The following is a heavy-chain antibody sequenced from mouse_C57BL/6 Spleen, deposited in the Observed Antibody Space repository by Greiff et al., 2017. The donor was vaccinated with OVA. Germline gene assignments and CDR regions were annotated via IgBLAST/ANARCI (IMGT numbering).Heavy chain of an antibody. CDR3: ARWDYYAMDY. V-gene: IGHV1-82*01. CDR1: GYAFSSSW. CDR2: IYPGDGDT. J-gene: IGHJ4*01. Sequence: VNVVESGPELVKPGASVKISCKASGYAFSSSWMNWVKQSPGKGLEWIGRIYPGDGDTNYNGKFKGKATLTADKSSSTSYMQLSSLTSEDSAVYFCARWDYYAMDYWGQGTSVTVSS.